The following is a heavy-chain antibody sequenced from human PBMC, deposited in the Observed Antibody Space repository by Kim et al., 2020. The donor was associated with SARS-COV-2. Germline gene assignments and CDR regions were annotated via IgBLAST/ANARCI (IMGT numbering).Heavy chain of an antibody. J-gene: IGHJ4*02. CDR3: ARFGAPLLWFGELFSTYYFDY. CDR1: GYTFTSYG. CDR2: ISAYNGNT. Sequence: ASVKVSCKASGYTFTSYGISWVRQAPGQGLEWMGWISAYNGNTNYAQKLQGRVTMTTDTSTSTAYMELRSLRSDDTAVYYCARFGAPLLWFGELFSTYYFDYWGQGTLVTVSS. V-gene: IGHV1-18*04. D-gene: IGHD3-10*01.